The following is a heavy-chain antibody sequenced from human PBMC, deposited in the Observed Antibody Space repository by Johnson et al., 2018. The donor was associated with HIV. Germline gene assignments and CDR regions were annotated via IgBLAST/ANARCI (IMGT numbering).Heavy chain of an antibody. D-gene: IGHD3-16*01. V-gene: IGHV3-30*04. CDR3: ARGSRYTFDNDDAHLLHAFDI. Sequence: QVQLVESGGGVVQPGRSLRLSCAASGFTFSSYAMHWVRQAPGKGLEWVAVISYDGSDKYYADSVKGRFTISRDSSKNTLYLEMNSMRPEDMAVYYCARGSRYTFDNDDAHLLHAFDIGGQGTMVTVSS. CDR2: ISYDGSDK. J-gene: IGHJ3*02. CDR1: GFTFSSYA.